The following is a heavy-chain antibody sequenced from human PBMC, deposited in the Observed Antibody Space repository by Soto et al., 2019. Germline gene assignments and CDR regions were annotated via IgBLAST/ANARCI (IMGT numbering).Heavy chain of an antibody. D-gene: IGHD5-18*01. V-gene: IGHV1-18*01. Sequence: ASVKVSCKASGYTFTSYGISWVRQAPGQGLEWMGWFSAYNGNTNYAQKLQGRVTMTTDTSTSTAYMELRSLRSDDTAVYYCARDRRVMEQLWFFRELASCDYWGQGTLVTVSS. CDR2: FSAYNGNT. CDR3: ARDRRVMEQLWFFRELASCDY. J-gene: IGHJ4*02. CDR1: GYTFTSYG.